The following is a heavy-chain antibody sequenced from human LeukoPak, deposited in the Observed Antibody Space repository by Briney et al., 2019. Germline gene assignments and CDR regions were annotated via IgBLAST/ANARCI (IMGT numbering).Heavy chain of an antibody. D-gene: IGHD2-2*01. V-gene: IGHV4-34*01. J-gene: IGHJ4*02. CDR1: GGSFSGYY. Sequence: ASETLSLTCAVYGGSFSGYYWSWIRQPPGKGLEWIGEINHSGSTNYNPSLKSRVTISVDTSKNQFSLKLSSVTAADTAVYYCARGTRLLRPFDYWGQGTLVIVSS. CDR3: ARGTRLLRPFDY. CDR2: INHSGST.